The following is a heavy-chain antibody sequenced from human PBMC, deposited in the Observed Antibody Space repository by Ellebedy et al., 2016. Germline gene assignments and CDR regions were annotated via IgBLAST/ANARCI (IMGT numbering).Heavy chain of an antibody. Sequence: GGSLRLXXAASGFTFSSYGMHWVRQAPGKGLEWVAVISYDGSNKYYADSVKGRFTISRDNSKNTLYLQMNSLRAEDTAVYYCARDYRSGSYYRHWGQGTLVTVSS. CDR1: GFTFSSYG. V-gene: IGHV3-30*03. CDR2: ISYDGSNK. J-gene: IGHJ4*02. D-gene: IGHD1-26*01. CDR3: ARDYRSGSYYRH.